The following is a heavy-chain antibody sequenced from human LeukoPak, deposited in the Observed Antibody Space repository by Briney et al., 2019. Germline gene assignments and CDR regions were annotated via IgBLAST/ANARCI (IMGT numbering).Heavy chain of an antibody. CDR3: ARTMVRGPFDY. CDR1: GFTFSSYS. D-gene: IGHD3-10*01. J-gene: IGHJ4*02. CDR2: ISSSSSYI. Sequence: GGSLRLSCAASGFTFSSYSMNWVRQAPGKGLEWVSSISSSSSYIYYADSVKGRFTISRDNAKNSLYLQMNSLRAEGTAVYYCARTMVRGPFDYWGQGTLVTVSS. V-gene: IGHV3-21*01.